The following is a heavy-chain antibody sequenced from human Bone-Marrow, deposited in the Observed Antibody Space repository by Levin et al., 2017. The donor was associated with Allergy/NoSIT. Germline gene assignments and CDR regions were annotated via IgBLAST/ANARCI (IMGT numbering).Heavy chain of an antibody. V-gene: IGHV1-2*02. Sequence: ASVKVSCKASGYTFTGHHVHWVRQAPGQGLEWMGWSDPNTGDKVYAQKFQGRVTMTTDTSVTTAYIELNRVTSDDTAVYFCARAVGMVRLDYWGQGILVIVSS. CDR3: ARAVGMVRLDY. CDR2: SDPNTGDK. D-gene: IGHD4/OR15-4a*01. CDR1: GYTFTGHH. J-gene: IGHJ4*02.